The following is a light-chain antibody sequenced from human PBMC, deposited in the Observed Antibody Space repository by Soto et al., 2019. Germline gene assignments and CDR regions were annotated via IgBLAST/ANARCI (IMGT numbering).Light chain of an antibody. CDR3: LLYYGGAQGV. CDR1: TGAVTSGYY. V-gene: IGLV7-43*01. Sequence: QAVVTQEPSLTVSPGGTVTLTCASSTGAVTSGYYPNWFQQKPGQAPRALIYSISNKYSWTPARFSGSLLGGKAALTLSGVQPEDEAEYYCLLYYGGAQGVFGGGTKLTVL. CDR2: SIS. J-gene: IGLJ3*02.